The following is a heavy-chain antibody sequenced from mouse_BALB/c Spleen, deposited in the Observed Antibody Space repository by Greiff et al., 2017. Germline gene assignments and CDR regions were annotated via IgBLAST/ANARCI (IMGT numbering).Heavy chain of an antibody. CDR3: TRGNSYYYAMDY. J-gene: IGHJ4*01. CDR2: IRLKSNNYAT. V-gene: IGHV6-6*02. Sequence: EVMLVESGGGLVQPGGSMKLSCVASGFTFSNYWMNWVRQSPEKGLEWVAEIRLKSNNYATHYAESVKGRFTISRDDSKSSVYLQMNNLRAEDTGIYYCTRGNSYYYAMDYWGQGTSVTVSS. CDR1: GFTFSNYW. D-gene: IGHD2-1*01.